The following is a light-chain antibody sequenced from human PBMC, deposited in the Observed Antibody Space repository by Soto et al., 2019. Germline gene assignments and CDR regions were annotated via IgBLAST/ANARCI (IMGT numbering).Light chain of an antibody. CDR2: DAS. J-gene: IGKJ1*01. CDR1: RSISNW. CDR3: QQSYSSPRT. Sequence: IHMTHSPSTLSASFGDRVTITFRAIRSISNWLAWYQQRPGIAPKLLIFDASSLQSGVPSRFSGSGSGTDFTLTISSLQPEDFATYYCQQSYSSPRTFGQGTKVDIK. V-gene: IGKV1-39*01.